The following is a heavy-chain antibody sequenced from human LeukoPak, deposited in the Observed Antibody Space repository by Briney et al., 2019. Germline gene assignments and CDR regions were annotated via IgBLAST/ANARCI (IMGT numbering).Heavy chain of an antibody. Sequence: SETLSLTCTVSGGSISRYYWSWIRQPPGKGLEWIGYIYYSGSTNYNPSLKSRVTISVDTSKNQFSLKLSSVTAADTAVYYCARARGYSGYVDYWGQGTLVTVSS. CDR3: ARARGYSGYVDY. J-gene: IGHJ4*02. CDR2: IYYSGST. V-gene: IGHV4-59*01. CDR1: GGSISRYY. D-gene: IGHD5-12*01.